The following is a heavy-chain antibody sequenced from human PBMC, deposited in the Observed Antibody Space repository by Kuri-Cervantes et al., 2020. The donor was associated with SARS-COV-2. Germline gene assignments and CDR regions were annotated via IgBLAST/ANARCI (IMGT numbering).Heavy chain of an antibody. D-gene: IGHD5-24*01. CDR2: IYYSGST. CDR1: GDSIISGGYF. J-gene: IGHJ6*03. V-gene: IGHV4-31*03. CDR3: ARGRRRWNRTTYYYFDMDV. Sequence: LRLSCTVSGDSIISGGYFWSWIRQHPGKGLEWIGYIYYSGSTYYNPSLKSRVTMSVGSSKNQYSLKLTSVTVADTAVYYCARGRRRWNRTTYYYFDMDVWGKGTTVT.